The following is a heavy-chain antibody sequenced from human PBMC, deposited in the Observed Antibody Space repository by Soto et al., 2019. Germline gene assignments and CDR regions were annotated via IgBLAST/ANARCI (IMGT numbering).Heavy chain of an antibody. Sequence: QVQLVQSGAEVKKPGASVKVSCKGLGYNFIKYGINWVRQAPGQGLEWMGWSSPYSGYTHSAQKFQGRLTLTTDTAATTAYMELRSLRSADTALYYCTREAIVVIPAAQPSHFDSWGQGTLVTVSS. CDR2: SSPYSGYT. J-gene: IGHJ4*02. V-gene: IGHV1-18*01. CDR3: TREAIVVIPAAQPSHFDS. D-gene: IGHD2-2*01. CDR1: GYNFIKYG.